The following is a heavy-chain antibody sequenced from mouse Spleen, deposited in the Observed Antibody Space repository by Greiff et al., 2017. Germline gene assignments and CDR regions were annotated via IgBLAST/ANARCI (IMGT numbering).Heavy chain of an antibody. V-gene: IGHV1-80*01. CDR3: ARSKPPFAY. CDR2: IYPGDGDT. CDR1: GYAFSSYW. Sequence: VQLQQSGAELVKPGASVKISCKASGYAFSSYWMHWVKQRPGKGLEWIGQIYPGDGDTNYNGKFKGKATLTADKSSSTAYMQLSSLTSEDSAVYFCARSKPPFAYWGQGTLVTVSA. J-gene: IGHJ3*01.